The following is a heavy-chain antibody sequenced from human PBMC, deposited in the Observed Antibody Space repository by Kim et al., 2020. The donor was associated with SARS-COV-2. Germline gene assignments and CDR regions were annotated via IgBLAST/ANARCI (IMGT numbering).Heavy chain of an antibody. CDR1: GDSVSSNSVT. V-gene: IGHV6-1*01. CDR3: AREDTNYRLDY. Sequence: SQTLSLTCAISGDSVSSNSVTWNWIRQSPSKGLEWLGRTYFTSKWNNDYALSMKSRLTINADTSKNQFSLQLNSVTPEDTAVYYCAREDTNYRLDYWGQG. J-gene: IGHJ4*02. CDR2: TYFTSKWNN. D-gene: IGHD1-7*01.